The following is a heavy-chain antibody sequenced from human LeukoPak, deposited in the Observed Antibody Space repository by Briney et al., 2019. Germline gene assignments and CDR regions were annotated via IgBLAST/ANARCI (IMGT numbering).Heavy chain of an antibody. CDR3: ARDKGVTMVRENWFDP. D-gene: IGHD3-10*01. CDR2: TNPSGGST. Sequence: ASVKVSCKASGYTFTSYYMHWVRQAPGQGLEWMGITNPSGGSTSYAQKFQGRVTMTRDTSTSTVYMELSSLRSEDTAVYYCARDKGVTMVRENWFDPWGQGTLVTVSS. CDR1: GYTFTSYY. V-gene: IGHV1-46*01. J-gene: IGHJ5*02.